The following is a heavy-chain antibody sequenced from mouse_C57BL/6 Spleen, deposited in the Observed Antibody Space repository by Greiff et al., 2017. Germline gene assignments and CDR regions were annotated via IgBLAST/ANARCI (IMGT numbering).Heavy chain of an antibody. CDR2: ILPGSGST. J-gene: IGHJ2*01. CDR1: GYTFTGYW. V-gene: IGHV1-9*01. Sequence: QVQLQQSGAELMKPGASVKLSCKATGYTFTGYWIEWVKQRPGHGLEWIGEILPGSGSTTSNEKFKGKATFTADTSSNTAYMQLSSRTTEDSAIYYCARRYYGSLYFAYWGQGTTLTVSS. D-gene: IGHD1-1*01. CDR3: ARRYYGSLYFAY.